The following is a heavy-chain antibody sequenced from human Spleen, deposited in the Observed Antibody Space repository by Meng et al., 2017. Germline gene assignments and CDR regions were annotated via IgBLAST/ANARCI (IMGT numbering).Heavy chain of an antibody. CDR1: GGSFSDYY. Sequence: SETLSLTCVVSGGSFSDYYWSWIRQPPGKGLEWIGEINHSGSTNYNPSLESRATISMDTSKNQFSLEMRSVTAADAAVYYCARGGRYCSSTSCYSRAFDIWGQGTMVTVSS. J-gene: IGHJ3*02. V-gene: IGHV4-34*01. D-gene: IGHD2-2*01. CDR2: INHSGST. CDR3: ARGGRYCSSTSCYSRAFDI.